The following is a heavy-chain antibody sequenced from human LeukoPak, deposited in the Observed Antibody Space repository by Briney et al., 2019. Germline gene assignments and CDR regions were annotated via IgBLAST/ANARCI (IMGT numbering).Heavy chain of an antibody. D-gene: IGHD3-22*01. Sequence: SETLSLTCTVSGGSVSSGSYYWSWIRQPPGKGLEWIGYIYYSGSTNYNPSLKSRVTISVDTSKNQSSLKLSSVTAADTAVYYCARAVVYYDSSGYYYYYGMDVWGQGTTVTVSS. J-gene: IGHJ6*02. CDR2: IYYSGST. CDR3: ARAVVYYDSSGYYYYYGMDV. CDR1: GGSVSSGSYY. V-gene: IGHV4-61*01.